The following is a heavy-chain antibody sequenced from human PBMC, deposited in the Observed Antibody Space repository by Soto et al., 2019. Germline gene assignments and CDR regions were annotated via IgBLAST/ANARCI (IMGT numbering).Heavy chain of an antibody. V-gene: IGHV5-51*01. J-gene: IGHJ4*02. Sequence: EVQLVQSGAEVKKPGESLKISCKGSGYSFPNYWIAWVRQMPGKGLEWMGVIYPADSETRFSPSFQGQVTISADKSIYTAYLQWSSPKASDTAMYYCARPGSQFDRNSFGYWGQGTLVTVSS. D-gene: IGHD3-22*01. CDR1: GYSFPNYW. CDR3: ARPGSQFDRNSFGY. CDR2: IYPADSET.